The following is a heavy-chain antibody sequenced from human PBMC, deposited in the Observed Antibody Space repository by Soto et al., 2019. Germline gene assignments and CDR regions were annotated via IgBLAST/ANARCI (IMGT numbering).Heavy chain of an antibody. CDR2: IYSSGNI. CDR3: ATGIKAVVRSWYFDL. CDR1: GLSVSSNY. D-gene: IGHD5-18*01. J-gene: IGHJ2*01. V-gene: IGHV3-53*02. Sequence: EVQLVETGGDLIQPGGSLRLSCAASGLSVSSNYMSWVRQAPGRGLEWVSLIYSSGNIYYRDSVKGRFTTSRDNSKNTLYLQMNSLRDEDTAVYYCATGIKAVVRSWYFDLWGRGTLVTVSS.